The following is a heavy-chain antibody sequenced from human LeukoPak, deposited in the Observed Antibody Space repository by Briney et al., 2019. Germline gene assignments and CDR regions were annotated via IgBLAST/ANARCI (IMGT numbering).Heavy chain of an antibody. J-gene: IGHJ4*02. Sequence: GGSLRLSCAASGFTFSTYDMHWVRQAPGKGLEWVSSISSSSSYIYYADSVKGRFTISRDNAKNSLYLQMNSLRAEDTAVYYCASIYCSGGSCYPYYFDYWGQGTLVTVSS. V-gene: IGHV3-21*01. CDR3: ASIYCSGGSCYPYYFDY. D-gene: IGHD2-15*01. CDR1: GFTFSTYD. CDR2: ISSSSSYI.